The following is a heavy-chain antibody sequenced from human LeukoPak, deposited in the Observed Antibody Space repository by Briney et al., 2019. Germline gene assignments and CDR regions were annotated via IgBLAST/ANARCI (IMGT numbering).Heavy chain of an antibody. CDR3: ARGLAAGSIDY. Sequence: SETLSLTCAVYGGSFSGYYWSWIRQPPGKGLEWIGEINHSGSTNYNPSLESRVTISVDTSKNQFSLKLSSVTAADTAVYYCARGLAAGSIDYWGQGTLVTVSS. V-gene: IGHV4-34*01. CDR2: INHSGST. D-gene: IGHD6-19*01. CDR1: GGSFSGYY. J-gene: IGHJ4*02.